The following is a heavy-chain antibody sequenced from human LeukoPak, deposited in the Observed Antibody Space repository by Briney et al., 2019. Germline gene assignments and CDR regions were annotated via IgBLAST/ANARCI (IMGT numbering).Heavy chain of an antibody. J-gene: IGHJ3*02. CDR1: GGSISSYY. CDR3: ARLTGYRIESAFDI. Sequence: SETLSLTCTVSGGSISSYYWSWIRQPPGKGLEWIGYIYYSGSTNYNPSLKSRVTISVDTSKNQFSLKLSSVTAADTAVYYCARLTGYRIESAFDIWGQGTMVTVSS. D-gene: IGHD3-9*01. CDR2: IYYSGST. V-gene: IGHV4-59*01.